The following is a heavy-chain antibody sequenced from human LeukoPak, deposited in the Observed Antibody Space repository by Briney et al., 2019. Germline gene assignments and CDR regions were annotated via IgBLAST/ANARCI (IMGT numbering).Heavy chain of an antibody. J-gene: IGHJ4*02. CDR3: SRDKIEGPTKLDY. Sequence: GGSLRLSCTASGFSFSTYRMSWVRQAPGKGLEWVANTKQDESEKYVDSLKGRFTISRDNAKNSLYLQMNSLRAEYTAVYYCSRDKIEGPTKLDYWGQGILVTVSS. V-gene: IGHV3-7*01. D-gene: IGHD1-1*01. CDR2: TKQDESEK. CDR1: GFSFSTYR.